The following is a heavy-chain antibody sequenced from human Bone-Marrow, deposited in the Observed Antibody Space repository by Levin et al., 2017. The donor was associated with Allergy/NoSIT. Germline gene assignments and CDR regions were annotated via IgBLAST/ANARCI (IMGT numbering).Heavy chain of an antibody. Sequence: GESLKISCAASGFTFSTFAMHWVRQAPGKGLEWAALISYDGSQKYYADSLKGRFTISRDNSKNTLFLEMTTLGAADTGVYYCAKGREFDDAFDIWGQGTLVTVSS. CDR3: AKGREFDDAFDI. CDR2: ISYDGSQK. D-gene: IGHD3-10*01. V-gene: IGHV3-30*18. CDR1: GFTFSTFA. J-gene: IGHJ3*02.